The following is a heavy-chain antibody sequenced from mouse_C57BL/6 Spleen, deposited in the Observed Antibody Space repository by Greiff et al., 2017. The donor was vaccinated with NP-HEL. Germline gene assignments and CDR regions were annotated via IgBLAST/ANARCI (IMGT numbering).Heavy chain of an antibody. CDR3: ARYSGWMYYFDY. J-gene: IGHJ2*01. CDR1: GFTFTDYY. D-gene: IGHD1-1*02. CDR2: LRNKANGYTT. Sequence: EVKLMESGGGLVQPGGSLSLSCAASGFTFTDYYMSWVRQPPGKALEWLGFLRNKANGYTTDYSASVKGRFTISRDNSQSILYLQMNALRSEDSATYYCARYSGWMYYFDYWGQGTTLTVSS. V-gene: IGHV7-3*01.